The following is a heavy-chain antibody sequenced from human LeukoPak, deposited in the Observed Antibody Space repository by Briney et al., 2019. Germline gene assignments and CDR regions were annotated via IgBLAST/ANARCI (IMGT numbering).Heavy chain of an antibody. CDR2: IDSNGVTT. D-gene: IGHD3-9*01. J-gene: IGHJ4*02. V-gene: IGHV3-23*01. Sequence: GGSLRLSCEVSGFAFSSFVMGWVRQAPGNGLEWVSAIDSNGVTTTYADSVEGRFTISRDHSKNTLYLQLSSLRVEDTAVYYCAKGDDFLADYRYRFDYRGQGTLVTVSS. CDR3: AKGDDFLADYRYRFDY. CDR1: GFAFSSFV.